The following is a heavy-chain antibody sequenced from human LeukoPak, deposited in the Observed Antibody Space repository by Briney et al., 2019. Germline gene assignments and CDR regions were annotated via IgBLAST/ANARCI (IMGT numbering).Heavy chain of an antibody. D-gene: IGHD6-19*01. J-gene: IGHJ4*01. CDR2: IYSVGST. Sequence: GGSLRLSCAASGFTVNSNYMTWVSQAPGKGLEWVSVIYSVGSTYYADSVRGRFTISRDNSKNTLYLQMNSLRAEDTAIYYCARNPSYSSSLYSGQGTLVTVSS. CDR1: GFTVNSNY. CDR3: ARNPSYSSSLY. V-gene: IGHV3-66*02.